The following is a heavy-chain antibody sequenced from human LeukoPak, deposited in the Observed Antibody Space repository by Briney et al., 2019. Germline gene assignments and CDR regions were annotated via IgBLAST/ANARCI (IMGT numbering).Heavy chain of an antibody. Sequence: SETLSLTCTVSGGSISSYYWSWIRQPPGKGLEWIGYIYYSGSTNYNPSLKSRVTISVDTSKNQFSLKLSSVTAADTAVYYCARVYSSGWYGYYFDYWGQGTPVTVSS. V-gene: IGHV4-59*01. J-gene: IGHJ4*02. D-gene: IGHD6-19*01. CDR3: ARVYSSGWYGYYFDY. CDR2: IYYSGST. CDR1: GGSISSYY.